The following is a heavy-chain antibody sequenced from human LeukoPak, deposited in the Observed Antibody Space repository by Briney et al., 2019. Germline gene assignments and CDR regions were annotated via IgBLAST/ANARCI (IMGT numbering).Heavy chain of an antibody. J-gene: IGHJ4*02. CDR1: GGSISSGSYY. CDR3: ARDRGTWNDDGFDY. V-gene: IGHV4-61*02. Sequence: SQTLSLTCTVSGGSISSGSYYWSWIRQPAGKGLEWIGRIYISGSTNYNPSLKSRVTMSVDTSKNQFSLKLSSVTAADTAVYYCARDRGTWNDDGFDYWGQGTLVTVSS. CDR2: IYISGST. D-gene: IGHD1-1*01.